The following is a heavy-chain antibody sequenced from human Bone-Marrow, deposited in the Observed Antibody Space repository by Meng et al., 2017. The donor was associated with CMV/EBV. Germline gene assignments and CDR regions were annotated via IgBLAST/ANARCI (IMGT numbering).Heavy chain of an antibody. V-gene: IGHV3-53*01. Sequence: GGSLKISCAVSGFTVSDNYMSWVRQAPGKGLQWVSVIYSTGHTFYADSVKGRFTISRDKSKNTLHPQMNSLRAEDTAVYYCARDTSWNDRVDWGQGTLVTVSS. CDR3: ARDTSWNDRVD. CDR1: GFTVSDNY. D-gene: IGHD1-1*01. J-gene: IGHJ4*01. CDR2: IYSTGHT.